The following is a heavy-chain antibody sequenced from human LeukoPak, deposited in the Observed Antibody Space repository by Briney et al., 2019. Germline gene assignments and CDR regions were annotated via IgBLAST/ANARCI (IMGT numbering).Heavy chain of an antibody. CDR3: VRGNSGGTCVDY. Sequence: GGSLRLSCAASGFDFTTYNMNWVRQAPGKGLEWISSISSSSGRYMYYADSVKGRFTISRDNAKNSLYLQMNSLRAEDTAVYFCVRGNSGGTCVDYWGQGSLVTVSS. V-gene: IGHV3-21*01. CDR2: ISSSSGRYM. D-gene: IGHD2-15*01. CDR1: GFDFTTYN. J-gene: IGHJ4*02.